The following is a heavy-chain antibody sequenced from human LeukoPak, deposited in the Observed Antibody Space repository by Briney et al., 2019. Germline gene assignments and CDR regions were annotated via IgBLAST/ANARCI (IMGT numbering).Heavy chain of an antibody. D-gene: IGHD6-13*01. CDR2: ISWDGGST. CDR1: GFTFDDYT. Sequence: PGGSLRLSCAASGFTFDDYTMHWVRQAPGKGLGWVSLISWDGGSTYYADSVKGRFTISRDNSKNSLYLQMNSLRTEDTAFYYCAKDIRVAAAGLDYWGQGTLVTVSS. CDR3: AKDIRVAAAGLDY. V-gene: IGHV3-43*01. J-gene: IGHJ4*02.